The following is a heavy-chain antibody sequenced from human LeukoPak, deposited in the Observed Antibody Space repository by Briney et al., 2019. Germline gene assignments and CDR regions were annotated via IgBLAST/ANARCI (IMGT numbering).Heavy chain of an antibody. J-gene: IGHJ4*02. CDR3: ARDHHDFWSGYPNY. Sequence: PGGSLRLSCAASGFTLGRYWMHWSRQAPGTGLVWVARSNSDGKITDYADSVRGRFTTSRDNTKNTVYLQMSSLRAEDTGVYYCARDHHDFWSGYPNYWGQGTLVIVSS. CDR2: SNSDGKIT. V-gene: IGHV3-74*01. CDR1: GFTLGRYW. D-gene: IGHD3-3*01.